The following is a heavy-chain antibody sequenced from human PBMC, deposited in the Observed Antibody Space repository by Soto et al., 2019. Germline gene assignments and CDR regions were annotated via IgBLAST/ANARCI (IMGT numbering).Heavy chain of an antibody. CDR1: GFTFGDYA. CDR2: IRSKAYGGTT. V-gene: IGHV3-49*03. D-gene: IGHD6-6*01. J-gene: IGHJ6*02. Sequence: GGSLRLSCTASGFTFGDYAMSWFRQAPGKGLEWVGFIRSKAYGGTTEYAASVKGRFTISRDDSKSIAYLQMNSLKTEDTAVYYCTGSSDPYYYYGMDVWGQGTTVTVSS. CDR3: TGSSDPYYYYGMDV.